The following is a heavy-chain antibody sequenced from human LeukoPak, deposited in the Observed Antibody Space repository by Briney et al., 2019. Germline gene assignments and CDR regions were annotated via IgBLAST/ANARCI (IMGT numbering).Heavy chain of an antibody. CDR1: GGSICSGSDY. J-gene: IGHJ4*02. CDR2: IYTSGST. Sequence: PSQTLSLTCTVSGGSICSGSDYWSWPRQPAGQGLEWIGRIYTSGSTNSNPSLKSRVTISVDTSKNQFSLKLSSVTAADTAVYYCARDGSRGSFYFDYWGQGTLVTVSS. D-gene: IGHD3-10*01. V-gene: IGHV4-61*02. CDR3: ARDGSRGSFYFDY.